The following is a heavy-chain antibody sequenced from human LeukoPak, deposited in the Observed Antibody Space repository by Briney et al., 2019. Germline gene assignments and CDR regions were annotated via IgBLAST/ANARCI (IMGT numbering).Heavy chain of an antibody. V-gene: IGHV4-59*01. CDR1: GGSISSYY. Sequence: SETLSLTCTVSGGSISSYYWSWIRQPPGKGLEWIGYIYYSGSTNYNPSLKSRVTISVDTSKNQFSLKLSSVTAADTAVYYCARANYAAAGTGIDYWGQGSLVTVSS. J-gene: IGHJ4*02. CDR2: IYYSGST. D-gene: IGHD6-13*01. CDR3: ARANYAAAGTGIDY.